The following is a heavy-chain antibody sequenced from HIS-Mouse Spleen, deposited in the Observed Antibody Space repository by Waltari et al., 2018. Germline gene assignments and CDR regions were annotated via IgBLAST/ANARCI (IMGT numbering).Heavy chain of an antibody. D-gene: IGHD6-13*01. CDR1: GFTFSSYS. Sequence: EVQLVESGGGLVKPGGSLRLSCAASGFTFSSYSMNWVRQAPGTGLEWVSSISSSSSYIYYADSVKGRFTISRDNAKNSLYLQMNSLRAEDTAVYYCARAGIAAAYYFDYWGQGTLVTVSS. V-gene: IGHV3-21*01. CDR2: ISSSSSYI. CDR3: ARAGIAAAYYFDY. J-gene: IGHJ4*02.